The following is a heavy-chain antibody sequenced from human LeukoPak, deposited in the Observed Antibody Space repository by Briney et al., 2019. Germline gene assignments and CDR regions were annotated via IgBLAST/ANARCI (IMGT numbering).Heavy chain of an antibody. CDR1: GGTFSSYA. CDR3: ARESQTTVTTYYYYYYGMDV. V-gene: IGHV1-18*01. Sequence: ASVKVSCKASGGTFSSYAISWVRQAPGQGLEWMGWISAYNGNTNYAQKLQGRVTMTTDTSTSTAYMELRSLRSDDTAVYYCARESQTTVTTYYYYYYGMDVWGQGTTVTVSS. CDR2: ISAYNGNT. J-gene: IGHJ6*02. D-gene: IGHD4-17*01.